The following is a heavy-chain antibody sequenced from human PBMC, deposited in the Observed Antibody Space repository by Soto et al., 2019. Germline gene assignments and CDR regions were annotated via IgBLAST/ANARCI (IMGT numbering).Heavy chain of an antibody. V-gene: IGHV4-31*03. J-gene: IGHJ4*01. D-gene: IGHD2-15*01. CDR2: IYYSGIT. CDR3: ARVGAELATAYYFDY. CDR1: GATISSGGYY. Sequence: PSETLSLTCTVSGATISSGGYYWSWIRQHPGKGLEWIGYIYYSGITYYNPSLKSRVTISVDTSENQFSLTLSSVTAADTAVYYCARVGAELATAYYFDYWGHGTMVTVSS.